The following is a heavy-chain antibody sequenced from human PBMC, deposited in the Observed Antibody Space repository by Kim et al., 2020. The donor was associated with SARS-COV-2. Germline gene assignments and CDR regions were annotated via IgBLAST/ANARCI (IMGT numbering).Heavy chain of an antibody. J-gene: IGHJ5*01. V-gene: IGHV3-33*06. D-gene: IGHD1-26*01. CDR3: AKGGAPGFYRVPFVS. Sequence: AESVKGRFPIARDNSKNTIFLQMNSLGADDTAVYYCAKGGAPGFYRVPFVSWGQGTQVTVSS.